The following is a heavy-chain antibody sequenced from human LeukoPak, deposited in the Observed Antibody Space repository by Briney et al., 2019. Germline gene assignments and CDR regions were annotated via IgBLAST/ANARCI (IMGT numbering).Heavy chain of an antibody. CDR2: INHSGSA. Sequence: SETLSLTCAVYGGSFSGYYWSWIRQPPGKGLEWIGEINHSGSANYNPSLKSRVTISVDTSKNQFSPKLSSVTAADTAVYYCARDQPRYCSGGSCYSKQDYWGQGTLVTVSS. D-gene: IGHD2-15*01. CDR1: GGSFSGYY. J-gene: IGHJ4*02. CDR3: ARDQPRYCSGGSCYSKQDY. V-gene: IGHV4-34*01.